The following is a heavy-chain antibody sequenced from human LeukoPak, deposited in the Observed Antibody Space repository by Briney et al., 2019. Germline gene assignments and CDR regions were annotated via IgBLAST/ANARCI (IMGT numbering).Heavy chain of an antibody. D-gene: IGHD3-22*01. CDR1: GFTFSSYA. CDR3: AKDWLLVVITEDYFDY. V-gene: IGHV3-30-3*01. CDR2: ISYDGSNK. J-gene: IGHJ4*02. Sequence: GGSLRLSCAASGFTFSSYAMHWVRQAPGKGLEWVAVISYDGSNKYYADSVKGRFTISRDNSKNTLYLQMNSLRAEDTAVYYCAKDWLLVVITEDYFDYWGQGTLVTVSS.